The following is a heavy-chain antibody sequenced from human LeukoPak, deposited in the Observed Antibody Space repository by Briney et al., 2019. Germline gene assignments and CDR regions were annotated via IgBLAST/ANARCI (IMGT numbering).Heavy chain of an antibody. J-gene: IGHJ4*02. CDR1: GYRFTTYW. Sequence: GESLKISCKGSGYRFTTYWIGWVRQMPGKGLEWMGIIFPGDSDTRYSPSFQGQVTISADKSISTAYLQWSSLKASDTAMYYCARSAVVTSNFDYWGQGTLVTVSS. CDR2: IFPGDSDT. V-gene: IGHV5-51*01. CDR3: ARSAVVTSNFDY. D-gene: IGHD4-23*01.